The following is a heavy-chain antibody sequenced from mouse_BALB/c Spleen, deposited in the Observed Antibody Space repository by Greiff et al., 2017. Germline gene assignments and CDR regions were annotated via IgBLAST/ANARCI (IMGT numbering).Heavy chain of an antibody. CDR2: ISSGSSTI. J-gene: IGHJ3*01. Sequence: DVQLVESGGGLVQPGGSRKLSCAASGFTFSSFGMHWVRQAPEKGLEWVAYISSGSSTIYYADTVKGRFTISRDNPKNTLFLQMTSLRSEDTAMYYCAREGDYAWFAYWGQGTLVTVSA. CDR3: AREGDYAWFAY. V-gene: IGHV5-17*02. CDR1: GFTFSSFG. D-gene: IGHD2-4*01.